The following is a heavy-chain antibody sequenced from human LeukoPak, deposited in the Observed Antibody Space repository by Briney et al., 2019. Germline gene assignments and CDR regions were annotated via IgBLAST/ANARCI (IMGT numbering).Heavy chain of an antibody. CDR2: IIPIFGTA. J-gene: IGHJ4*02. Sequence: GASVKVSCKASGGTFSSYAISWVRQAPGQGLEWMGGIIPIFGTANYAQKFQGRVTITADKSTSTAYMELSSLRSEDTAVYYCARDPLKSEVDTAMGMGGYWGQGTLVTVSS. V-gene: IGHV1-69*06. D-gene: IGHD5-18*01. CDR3: ARDPLKSEVDTAMGMGGY. CDR1: GGTFSSYA.